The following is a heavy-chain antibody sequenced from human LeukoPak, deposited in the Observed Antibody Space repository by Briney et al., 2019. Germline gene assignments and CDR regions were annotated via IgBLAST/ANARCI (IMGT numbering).Heavy chain of an antibody. V-gene: IGHV3-48*04. CDR2: ISSSSSTI. D-gene: IGHD2-2*01. CDR1: GFTFSRNA. CDR3: ARDRTVVGTYYFDY. Sequence: PGGSLRLSCAASGFTFSRNAMTWVRQAPGKGLEWVSYISSSSSTIYYADSVKGRFTISRDNAKNSLYLQMNSLRAEDTAVYYCARDRTVVGTYYFDYWGQGTLVTVSS. J-gene: IGHJ4*02.